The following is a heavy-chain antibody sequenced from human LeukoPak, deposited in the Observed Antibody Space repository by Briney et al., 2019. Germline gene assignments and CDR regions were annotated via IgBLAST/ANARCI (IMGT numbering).Heavy chain of an antibody. CDR2: ISGSGGST. CDR1: GFTFSSYA. V-gene: IGHV3-23*01. CDR3: AKVPNGDQSWYYYMDV. J-gene: IGHJ6*03. Sequence: GGSLRLSCAASGFTFSSYAMSWVRQAPGGGLEWVSAISGSGGSTYYADSVKGRFTISRDNSKNTLYLQMNSLRAEDTAVYYCAKVPNGDQSWYYYMDVWGKGTTVTVSS. D-gene: IGHD3-10*01.